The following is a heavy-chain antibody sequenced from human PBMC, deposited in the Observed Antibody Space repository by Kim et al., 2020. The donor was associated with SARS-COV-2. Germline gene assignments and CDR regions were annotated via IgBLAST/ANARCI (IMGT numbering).Heavy chain of an antibody. Sequence: GKGRFTSSRDNSKNTLYLQMNSLRAEDTAVYYCARGGELLWFGEFVPFDYWGQGTLVTVSS. CDR3: ARGGELLWFGEFVPFDY. J-gene: IGHJ4*02. D-gene: IGHD3-10*01. V-gene: IGHV3-30*01.